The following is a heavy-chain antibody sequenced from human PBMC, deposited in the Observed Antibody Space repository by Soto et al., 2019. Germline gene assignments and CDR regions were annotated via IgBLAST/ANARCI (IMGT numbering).Heavy chain of an antibody. J-gene: IGHJ6*03. D-gene: IGHD3-9*01. CDR3: AKDQFRLRYFDWLLSYYIDV. CDR2: ISYDGSNK. Sequence: QVQLVESGGGVVQPGRSLRLSCAASGFTFSSYGMHWVRQAPGKGLEWVAVISYDGSNKYYADSVKGRFTISRDNSKNPLYLQMNSLRAEDTAVYYCAKDQFRLRYFDWLLSYYIDVWSKGTTVTVSS. V-gene: IGHV3-30*18. CDR1: GFTFSSYG.